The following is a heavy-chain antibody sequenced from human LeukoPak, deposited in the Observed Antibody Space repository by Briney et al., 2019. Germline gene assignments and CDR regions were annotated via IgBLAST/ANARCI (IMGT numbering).Heavy chain of an antibody. V-gene: IGHV3-23*01. J-gene: IGHJ3*02. CDR3: AKDIVVVIAMFLRAFDI. CDR2: ISAGGST. D-gene: IGHD2-21*01. Sequence: GGSLRLSCAASGFTFSNYALSWVRQAPGKGLDWVSAISAGGSTYYADSVKGRFTISRDNSKNTLSLQMNSLRAEDTAVYYCAKDIVVVIAMFLRAFDIWGQGTLVTVSS. CDR1: GFTFSNYA.